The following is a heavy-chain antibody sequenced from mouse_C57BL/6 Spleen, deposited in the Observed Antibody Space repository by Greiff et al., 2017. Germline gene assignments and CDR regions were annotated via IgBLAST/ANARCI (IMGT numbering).Heavy chain of an antibody. J-gene: IGHJ4*01. V-gene: IGHV1-19*01. CDR1: GYTFTDYY. CDR2: INPYNGGT. D-gene: IGHD2-4*01. Sequence: EVKVVESGPVLVKPGASVKMSCKASGYTFTDYYMNWVKQSHGKSLEWIGVINPYNGGTSYNQKFKGKATLTVDKSSSTAYMELNSLTSEDSAVYYCAREGYDYDGDYAMDYWGQGTSVTVSS. CDR3: AREGYDYDGDYAMDY.